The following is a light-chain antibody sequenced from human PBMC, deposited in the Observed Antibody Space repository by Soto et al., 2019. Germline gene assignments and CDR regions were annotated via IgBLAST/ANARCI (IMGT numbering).Light chain of an antibody. CDR2: DAS. V-gene: IGKV1-5*01. J-gene: IGKJ3*01. CDR3: QQDNIYSIT. CDR1: KSISSW. Sequence: DIKLTQSPSTLSASVGDRVTITCRASKSISSWLDWYQQKPGKAPKLLTYDASSLESGVPSSFSGSVPATEFTHAISSLQPDDFATYYCQQDNIYSITVGPGTKVDIK.